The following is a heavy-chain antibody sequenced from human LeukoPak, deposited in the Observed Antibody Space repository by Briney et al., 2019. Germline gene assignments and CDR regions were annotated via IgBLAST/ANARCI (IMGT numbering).Heavy chain of an antibody. V-gene: IGHV4-59*12. CDR1: GDSISGFH. CDR3: ARVEYSSSVGAFDI. J-gene: IGHJ3*02. CDR2: IYYSGST. D-gene: IGHD6-6*01. Sequence: SETLSLTCTVSGDSISGFHWSWIWQPPGKGLEWIGYIYYSGSTNYKPSLKSRVTISVDKSKNQFSLKLSSVTAADTAVYYCARVEYSSSVGAFDIWGQGTMVTVSS.